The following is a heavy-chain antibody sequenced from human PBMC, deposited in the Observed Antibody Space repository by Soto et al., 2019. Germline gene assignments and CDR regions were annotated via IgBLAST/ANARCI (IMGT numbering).Heavy chain of an antibody. CDR3: ARDLAMITFGGVIGHDAFDI. CDR2: IIPIFGTA. V-gene: IGHV1-69*12. D-gene: IGHD3-16*02. CDR1: GGTFSSYA. J-gene: IGHJ3*02. Sequence: QIQLVQSGAEVKKPGSSVKVSCNASGGTFSSYAISWVRQAPGQGLEWMGGIIPIFGTANYAQKFQGRVTITADEATRTAYMELSSLRSEDTAVYYCARDLAMITFGGVIGHDAFDIWGQGTMVTVSS.